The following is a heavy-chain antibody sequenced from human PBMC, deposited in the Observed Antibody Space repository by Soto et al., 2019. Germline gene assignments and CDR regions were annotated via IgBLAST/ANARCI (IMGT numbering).Heavy chain of an antibody. CDR2: INPIVGST. CDR3: AREHLRIAACHSAFDS. D-gene: IGHD6-25*01. Sequence: GASVKVSCKASGYTFTSCDMHWVRQAPGQGLEWMGIINPIVGSTSYAQKFQVRVTMTRDTSTSTVYMQLSRLRSEDTSVYYCAREHLRIAACHSAFDSWGKGTMVTVSS. CDR1: GYTFTSCD. V-gene: IGHV1-46*01. J-gene: IGHJ3*02.